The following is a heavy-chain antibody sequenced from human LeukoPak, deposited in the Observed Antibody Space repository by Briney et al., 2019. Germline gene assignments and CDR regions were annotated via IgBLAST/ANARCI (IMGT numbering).Heavy chain of an antibody. CDR1: GYSISNGYY. CDR3: ARDVSYDFWSGSWGPFDP. Sequence: TLSLTCTVSGYSISNGYYWSWIRQPAGKGLGWIGRIYTSGSTNYNPSLKSRVTISVDTSKNQFSLKLSSVTAADTAVYYCARDVSYDFWSGSWGPFDPWGQGTLVTVSS. J-gene: IGHJ5*02. D-gene: IGHD3-3*01. CDR2: IYTSGST. V-gene: IGHV4-61*02.